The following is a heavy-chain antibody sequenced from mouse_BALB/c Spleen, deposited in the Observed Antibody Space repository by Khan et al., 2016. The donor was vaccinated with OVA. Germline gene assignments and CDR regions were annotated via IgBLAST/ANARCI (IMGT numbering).Heavy chain of an antibody. CDR1: EFTFTDYY. CDR3: ARYGGSLALDY. Sequence: EVQLVESGGGLVQPGGSLRLSCTTSEFTFTDYYMSWVRQPPGEALEWLGFIRNKANGYTTEYSASVKGRFTISRDNSQSILFLQMNTLRAADSATYYCARYGGSLALDYWGQGTSVTVSS. CDR2: IRNKANGYTT. J-gene: IGHJ4*01. V-gene: IGHV7-3*02.